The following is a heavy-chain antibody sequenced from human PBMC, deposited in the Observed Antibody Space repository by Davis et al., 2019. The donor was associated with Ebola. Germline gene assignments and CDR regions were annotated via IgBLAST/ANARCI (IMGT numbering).Heavy chain of an antibody. V-gene: IGHV3-7*01. J-gene: IGHJ3*02. CDR3: ARGHFWSGYSSSPFYDVFDI. Sequence: GGSLRLSCAASGFTFSSYWMSWVRQAPGKGLEWVANIKQDGSEKYYVDSVKGRFTISRDNAGSSLYLQLNSLRAEDTAVYYCARGHFWSGYSSSPFYDVFDIWGQGTMVTVSS. CDR1: GFTFSSYW. D-gene: IGHD3-3*02. CDR2: IKQDGSEK.